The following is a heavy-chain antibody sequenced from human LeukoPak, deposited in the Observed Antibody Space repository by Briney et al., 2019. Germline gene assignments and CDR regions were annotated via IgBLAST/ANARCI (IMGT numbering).Heavy chain of an antibody. D-gene: IGHD6-19*01. V-gene: IGHV3-9*01. CDR3: AKDNGAVAGTDDAGYY. CDR2: ISWNSGSI. J-gene: IGHJ4*02. CDR1: GFTFDDYA. Sequence: GRSLRLSCAASGFTFDDYAMHWVRQAPGKGLEWVSGISWNSGSIGYADSVKGRFTISRDNAKNSLYLQMNSLRAEDTALYDCAKDNGAVAGTDDAGYYGCQGPLVTVS.